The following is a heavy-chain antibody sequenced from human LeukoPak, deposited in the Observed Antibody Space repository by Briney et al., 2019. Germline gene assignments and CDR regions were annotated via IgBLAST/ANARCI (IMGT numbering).Heavy chain of an antibody. J-gene: IGHJ4*02. CDR2: SSGSGDTT. Sequence: GGSLRLSCAASGFTFSSYAMSWVRQTPGKGLEWVSASSGSGDTTYYADSVRGRFTISRDNSKNTLFLQMNSLRAEDTAVYYCAKEAQGCSITSCYFDSWGQGTLVTVSS. D-gene: IGHD2-2*01. CDR3: AKEAQGCSITSCYFDS. CDR1: GFTFSSYA. V-gene: IGHV3-23*01.